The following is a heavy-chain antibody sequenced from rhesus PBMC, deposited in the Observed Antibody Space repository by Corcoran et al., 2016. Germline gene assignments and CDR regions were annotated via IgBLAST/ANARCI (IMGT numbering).Heavy chain of an antibody. V-gene: IGHV3S26*01. J-gene: IGHJ4*01. CDR1: GFTFSNKV. CDR2: SSDKGGTI. CDR3: TRDVDY. Sequence: DVQLVESGGGLVKPGGSLRLSCVASGFTFSNKVMHGVGQAPGKVRGWVSVSSDKGGTIYFSDSVKGRFPTARDNAKNALFLQMNSLRADDMAVYYCTRDVDYWGQGVLVTVSS.